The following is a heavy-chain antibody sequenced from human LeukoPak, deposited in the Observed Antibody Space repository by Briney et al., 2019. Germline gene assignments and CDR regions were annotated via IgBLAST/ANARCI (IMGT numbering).Heavy chain of an antibody. CDR2: INHSGST. V-gene: IGHV4-34*01. CDR3: ARGGYHWGYYFDY. D-gene: IGHD5-12*01. CDR1: GGSFSGYY. Sequence: SETLSLICAVYGGSFSGYYWSWIRQPPGKGLEWIGEINHSGSTNYNPSLKSRVTISVDTSKNQFSLKLSSVTAADTAVYYCARGGYHWGYYFDYWGQGTLVTVSS. J-gene: IGHJ4*02.